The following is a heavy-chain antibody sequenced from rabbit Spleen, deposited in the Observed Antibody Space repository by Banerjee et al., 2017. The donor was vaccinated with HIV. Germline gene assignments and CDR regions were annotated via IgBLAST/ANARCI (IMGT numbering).Heavy chain of an antibody. V-gene: IGHV1S40*01. CDR1: GFSFSSRYY. Sequence: QSLEESGGDLVKPGASLTLTCTASGFSFSSRYYMCWVRQAPGKGLEWIACIASGSSGDTYYASWAKGRFTISKTSSTTVTLQMTSLTAADTATYFCARDGAGGSYFALWGQGSLVTVS. J-gene: IGHJ3*01. CDR2: IASGSSGDT. CDR3: ARDGAGGSYFAL. D-gene: IGHD8-1*01.